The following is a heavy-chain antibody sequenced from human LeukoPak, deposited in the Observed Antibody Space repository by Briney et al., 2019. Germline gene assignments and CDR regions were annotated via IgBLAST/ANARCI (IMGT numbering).Heavy chain of an antibody. CDR2: ISNDGTEK. Sequence: GGSLRLSCTASEFTFTNYGMHWVRQAPGKGLERVAVISNDGTEKYYADSVKGRFTISRDNSENTLYLQLNSLRPDDTAVYYCARVRVILTTMASFSYWGLGTLVTVSS. J-gene: IGHJ4*02. CDR3: ARVRVILTTMASFSY. CDR1: EFTFTNYG. D-gene: IGHD3-9*01. V-gene: IGHV3-30-3*01.